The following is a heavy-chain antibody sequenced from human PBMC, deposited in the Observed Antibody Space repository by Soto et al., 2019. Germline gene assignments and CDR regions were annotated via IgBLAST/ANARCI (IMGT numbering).Heavy chain of an antibody. J-gene: IGHJ6*02. CDR3: AKFGSFYYYGVDV. V-gene: IGHV3-23*01. D-gene: IGHD1-26*01. Sequence: GGSLRLSCAASGFTFRSYAMSWVRQAPGKGLEWVSSISGSGENTHYADSVKGRFTISRDNSKNTVHLQMNSLRAEDTAEYYCAKFGSFYYYGVDVWGQGTTVTVSS. CDR2: ISGSGENT. CDR1: GFTFRSYA.